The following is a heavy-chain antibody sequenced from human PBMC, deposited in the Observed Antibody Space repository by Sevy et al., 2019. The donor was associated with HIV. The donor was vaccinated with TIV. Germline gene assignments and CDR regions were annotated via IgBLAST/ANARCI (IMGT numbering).Heavy chain of an antibody. D-gene: IGHD3-22*01. CDR2: IYSDGST. J-gene: IGHJ3*02. CDR1: GFTVSDNY. CDR3: ENHASDYDSSGYLERDAFDI. Sequence: GGSVRLFCAASGFTVSDNYMSWVRQAQGKGMEWVSVIYSDGSTYYADSGKGRFTIYRDKSKNTLYLQMNSLRAEDTTVNNCENHASDYDSSGYLERDAFDIWGQWKMVTVSS. V-gene: IGHV3-53*01.